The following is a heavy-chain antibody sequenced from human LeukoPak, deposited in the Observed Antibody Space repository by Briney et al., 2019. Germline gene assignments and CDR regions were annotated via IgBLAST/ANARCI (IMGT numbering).Heavy chain of an antibody. CDR2: ISAYNGNT. D-gene: IGHD1-1*01. CDR1: GYTFTSYG. Sequence: ASVKVSCKASGYTFTSYGISWVRQAPGQGLEWMGWISAYNGNTNYAQKLQGRVTITRNTSISTAYMELSSLRSEDTAVYYCARGQTGNTYYYMDVWGKGTTVTVSS. V-gene: IGHV1-18*01. CDR3: ARGQTGNTYYYMDV. J-gene: IGHJ6*03.